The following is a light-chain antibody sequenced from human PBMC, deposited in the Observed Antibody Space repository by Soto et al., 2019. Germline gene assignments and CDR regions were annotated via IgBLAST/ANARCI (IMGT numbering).Light chain of an antibody. V-gene: IGLV2-14*01. CDR3: SSYTSSSTYV. Sequence: QSALTQPASVSGSPGQSITISCTRTSSDVGGYNYVSWYQQHPGKAPKLMIYEVSNRPSGVSNRFSGSKSGNTASLTISGPQAEDEADYYCSSYTSSSTYVFGTGTKVTVL. CDR1: SSDVGGYNY. J-gene: IGLJ1*01. CDR2: EVS.